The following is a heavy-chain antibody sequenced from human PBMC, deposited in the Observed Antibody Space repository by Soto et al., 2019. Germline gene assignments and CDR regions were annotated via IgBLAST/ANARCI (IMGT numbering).Heavy chain of an antibody. CDR2: ISSSSSYI. D-gene: IGHD2-2*01. J-gene: IGHJ4*02. V-gene: IGHV3-21*01. CDR3: ASALGGEMEDIVVVPAGY. Sequence: PGGSLRLSCAASGFTFSSYSMNWVRQAPGKGLEWVSSISSSSSYIYYADSVKGRFTISRDNAKNSLYLQMNSLRAEDTAVYYCASALGGEMEDIVVVPAGYWGQGTLVTVSS. CDR1: GFTFSSYS.